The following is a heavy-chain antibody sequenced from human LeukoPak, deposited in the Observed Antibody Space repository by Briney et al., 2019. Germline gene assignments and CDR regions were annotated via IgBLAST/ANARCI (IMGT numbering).Heavy chain of an antibody. CDR3: ARFGDYNPPSQYNWFDP. D-gene: IGHD4-17*01. V-gene: IGHV4-31*03. CDR2: IHYSGST. Sequence: SQTLSLTCTVSGGSINTGDYYSSWIRRHPGKGLEWIGYIHYSGSTYYNPSLKSRVTISVDTSKNQFSLKLSSVTAADTAVYYCARFGDYNPPSQYNWFDPWGQGTLVTVSS. CDR1: GGSINTGDYY. J-gene: IGHJ5*02.